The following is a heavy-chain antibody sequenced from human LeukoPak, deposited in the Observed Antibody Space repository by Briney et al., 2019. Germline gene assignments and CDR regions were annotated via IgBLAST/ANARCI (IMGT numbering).Heavy chain of an antibody. CDR2: TTGSGGTT. J-gene: IGHJ6*02. V-gene: IGHV3-23*01. CDR1: GFTFSNYG. CDR3: AKGPYSNSGYYGMDV. Sequence: GGSLRLSCAASGFTFSNYGMSWVRQAPGKGLEWVSATTGSGGTTYYADSVKGRFTSSRDNSKNTLYLQMNSLRVEDAAVYYCAKGPYSNSGYYGMDVWGQGTTVTVSS. D-gene: IGHD6-6*01.